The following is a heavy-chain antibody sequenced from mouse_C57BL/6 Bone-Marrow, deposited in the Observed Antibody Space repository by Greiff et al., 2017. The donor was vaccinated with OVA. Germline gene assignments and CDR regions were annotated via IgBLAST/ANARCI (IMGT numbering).Heavy chain of an antibody. CDR1: GYAFSSSW. Sequence: VKLQESGPELVKPGASVKISCKASGYAFSSSWMNWVKQRPGKGLEWIGRIYPGDGDTNYNGKFKGKATLTADKSSSTADMQLSSLTSEDSAVYCCARSGYCRYFDVWGTGTTVTVSS. V-gene: IGHV1-82*01. CDR2: IYPGDGDT. CDR3: ARSGYCRYFDV. D-gene: IGHD1-2*01. J-gene: IGHJ1*03.